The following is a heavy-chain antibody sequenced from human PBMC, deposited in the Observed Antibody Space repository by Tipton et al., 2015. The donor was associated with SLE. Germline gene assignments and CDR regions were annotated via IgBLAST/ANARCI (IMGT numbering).Heavy chain of an antibody. CDR3: ARHGPAAGEKAFDI. J-gene: IGHJ3*02. Sequence: GLVKPSETLSLTCTVSGGSISSYYWSWIRQPPGKGLEWIGYIYYSGSTYYNPSLKSRVTISVDTSKNQFSLKLSSVTAADTAVYYCARHGPAAGEKAFDIWGQGTMVTVSS. CDR1: GGSISSYY. V-gene: IGHV4-59*08. CDR2: IYYSGST.